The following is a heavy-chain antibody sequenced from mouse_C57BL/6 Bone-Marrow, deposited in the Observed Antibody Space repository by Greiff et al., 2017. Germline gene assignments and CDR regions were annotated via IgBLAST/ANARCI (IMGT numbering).Heavy chain of an antibody. J-gene: IGHJ1*03. Sequence: VQLQQSGTVLARPGASVKMSCKTSGYTFTSYWMHWVKQRPGQGLEWIGAIYPGNSDTSYNQKFKGKAKLTAVTSASTAYLELSSLTNEDSAVYYCITTVPWGFDVWGTGTTVTVAS. CDR1: GYTFTSYW. CDR3: ITTVPWGFDV. D-gene: IGHD1-1*01. V-gene: IGHV1-5*01. CDR2: IYPGNSDT.